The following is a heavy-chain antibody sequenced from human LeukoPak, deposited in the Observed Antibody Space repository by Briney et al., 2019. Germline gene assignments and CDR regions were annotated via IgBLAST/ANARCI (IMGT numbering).Heavy chain of an antibody. CDR3: ARHRAAAGTFSWFDP. CDR1: GGSISSSSYY. V-gene: IGHV4-39*01. D-gene: IGHD6-13*01. CDR2: IYYSGST. Sequence: SETLSLTCTVSGGSISSSSYYWGWIRQPPGKGLEWIGSIYYSGSTYYNPSLKSRVTISVDTSKNQFSLKLSSVTAADTAVYYCARHRAAAGTFSWFDPWGQGTLVTVSS. J-gene: IGHJ5*02.